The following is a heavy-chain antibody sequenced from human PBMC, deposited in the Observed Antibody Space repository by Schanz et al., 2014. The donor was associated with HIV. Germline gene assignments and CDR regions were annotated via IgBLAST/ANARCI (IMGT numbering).Heavy chain of an antibody. D-gene: IGHD3-3*01. CDR1: GFIFSSYT. CDR3: AREANLEWLFVVDV. J-gene: IGHJ6*02. Sequence: QVQLVESGGGLVGPGGSLRLSCAASGFIFSSYTMYWIRQSPGKGLEWVAVIWYDGSNKYYADSVKGRFTISRDIAKNSLYLQMNSLRAEDTAVYYCAREANLEWLFVVDVWGRGTTVTVSS. V-gene: IGHV3-33*08. CDR2: IWYDGSNK.